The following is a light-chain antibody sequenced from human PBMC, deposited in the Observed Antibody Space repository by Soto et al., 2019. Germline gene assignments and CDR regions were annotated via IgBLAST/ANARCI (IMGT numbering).Light chain of an antibody. CDR3: SSFSSSDTPYV. J-gene: IGLJ1*01. CDR1: SRDIGGYDF. V-gene: IGLV2-14*03. CDR2: DVS. Sequence: QSALAQPASVSGSPGQSITISCAGSSRDIGGYDFVSWYQQHPGKVPKLIIFDVSNRPSGVSDRFSGSKSGDTASLTISGLQVEDEADYYCSSFSSSDTPYVFGTGTKLTVL.